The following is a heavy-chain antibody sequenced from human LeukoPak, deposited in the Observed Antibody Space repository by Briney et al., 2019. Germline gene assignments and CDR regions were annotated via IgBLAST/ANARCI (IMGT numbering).Heavy chain of an antibody. CDR3: ARSRGGYGDYGSWFDP. J-gene: IGHJ5*02. Sequence: SETLSLTCAVYGGSFSGYYWSWIRQPPGKGLEWIGEINHSGSTNYNPSLKSRVTISVDTSKNQFSLKLNSVTAADTAVYYCARSRGGYGDYGSWFDPWGQGILVTVSS. V-gene: IGHV4-34*01. CDR2: INHSGST. D-gene: IGHD3-16*01. CDR1: GGSFSGYY.